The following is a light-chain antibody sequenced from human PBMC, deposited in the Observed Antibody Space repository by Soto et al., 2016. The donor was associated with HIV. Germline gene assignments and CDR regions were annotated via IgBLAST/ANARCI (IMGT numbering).Light chain of an antibody. V-gene: IGLV3-21*03. CDR2: DDD. J-gene: IGLJ2*01. Sequence: SYILTQSPSVSVAPGKTAKITCEGNNIGSKSVHWYQQRPGQAPVLVVYDDDDRPSGIPERSSGSNSEDTATLTISGVEAGDEADYYCQVWDSSTDHVVFGGGSKLTVL. CDR3: QVWDSSTDHVV. CDR1: NIGSKS.